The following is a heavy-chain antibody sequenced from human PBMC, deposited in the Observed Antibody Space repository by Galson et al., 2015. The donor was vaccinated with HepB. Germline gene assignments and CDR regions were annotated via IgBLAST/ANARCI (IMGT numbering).Heavy chain of an antibody. CDR2: IKHDGSEK. V-gene: IGHV3-7*03. CDR1: EFIFSRYW. CDR3: VRDLNYMES. D-gene: IGHD3-10*01. Sequence: SLRLSCAASEFIFSRYWMSWVRQAPGKGLEWVANIKHDGSEKDYVDSVKGRFVISRDNAQNSVYLQMNSLRAEDTAVYFCVRDLNYMESWGQGTLVTVSS. J-gene: IGHJ5*02.